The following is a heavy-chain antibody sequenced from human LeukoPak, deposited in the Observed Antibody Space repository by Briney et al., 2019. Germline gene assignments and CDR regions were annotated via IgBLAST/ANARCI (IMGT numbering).Heavy chain of an antibody. CDR1: GGSISSYY. J-gene: IGHJ4*02. V-gene: IGHV4-39*01. D-gene: IGHD1-1*01. CDR2: IYCSGNT. Sequence: PSGTLSLTCSVSGGSISSYYWGWIRQPPEEGLEWIGIIYCSGNTYYNTPIKSRLTISVDTTKKQFPLKLSPETAAATAIYYCASIGRWNYYFDDWGQGTLVTVSA. CDR3: ASIGRWNYYFDD.